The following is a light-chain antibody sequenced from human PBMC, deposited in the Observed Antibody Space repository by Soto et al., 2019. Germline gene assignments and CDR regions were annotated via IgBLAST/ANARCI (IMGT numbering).Light chain of an antibody. J-gene: IGKJ5*01. CDR1: QGIGSW. Sequence: DIQMTQSPSTLSASVGDRVTITCRASQGIGSWLAWYQQKPGKVPRLLISAASSLQSGVPSRFSGSGSGTDFNLTISSLQPEDFATYYCQQANSFPLAFGQGTRLEIK. CDR3: QQANSFPLA. CDR2: AAS. V-gene: IGKV1-12*01.